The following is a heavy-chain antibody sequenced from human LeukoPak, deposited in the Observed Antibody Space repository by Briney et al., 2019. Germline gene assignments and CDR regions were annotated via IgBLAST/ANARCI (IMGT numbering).Heavy chain of an antibody. CDR1: GGSISSSSYY. V-gene: IGHV4-39*07. CDR3: AGSSWHKFDP. D-gene: IGHD6-13*01. Sequence: SETLSLTCTVSGGSISSSSYYWGWIRQPPGKGLEWIGSIYYSGSTYYNPSLKSRVTISVDTSKNQFSLKLSSVTAADTAVYYCAGSSWHKFDPWGQGTLVTVSS. CDR2: IYYSGST. J-gene: IGHJ5*02.